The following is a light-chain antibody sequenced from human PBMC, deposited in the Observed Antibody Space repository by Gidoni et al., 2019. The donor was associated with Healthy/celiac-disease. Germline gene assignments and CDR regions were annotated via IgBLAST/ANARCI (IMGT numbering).Light chain of an antibody. CDR1: QSVSSSY. CDR2: GAS. CDR3: QQYGSSPAIT. V-gene: IGKV3-20*01. Sequence: IVLTQSPGTLSLSPGERATLSCRASQSVSSSYLAWYPQKPGQAPRLLIYGASSRATGIPDRFSGSGSGTDFTLTISRLEPEDFAVYYCQQYGSSPAITFGQGTRLEIK. J-gene: IGKJ5*01.